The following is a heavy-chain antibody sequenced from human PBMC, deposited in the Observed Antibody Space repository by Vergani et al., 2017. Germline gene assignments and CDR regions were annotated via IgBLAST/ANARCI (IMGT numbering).Heavy chain of an antibody. D-gene: IGHD3-22*01. CDR3: ARRQTWGSGYFDFDY. CDR2: IYPGDSDT. J-gene: IGHJ4*02. V-gene: IGHV5-51*01. Sequence: EVQLVPSGAEVKKPGESLTISCKGSGYSFTSYWIGWVRQMPGKGLEWMGIIYPGDSDTRYSPSFQGQVTISADKSISTAYLQWSSLKASDTAMYYCARRQTWGSGYFDFDYWGQGTLVTVSS. CDR1: GYSFTSYW.